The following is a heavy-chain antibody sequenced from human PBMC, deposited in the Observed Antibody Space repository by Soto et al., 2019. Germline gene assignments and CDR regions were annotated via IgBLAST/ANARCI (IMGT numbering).Heavy chain of an antibody. CDR1: GFTFSSYW. J-gene: IGHJ2*01. Sequence: VQLVESGGGLVQPGGSLRLSCAASGFTFSSYWMSWVRQAPGKGLEWVAVISYDGSNKYYADSVKGRFTISRDNSKNTLYLQMNSLRAEDTAVYYCARGGRAVAGTYWYFDFWGRGTLVTVSS. CDR3: ARGGRAVAGTYWYFDF. CDR2: ISYDGSNK. D-gene: IGHD6-19*01. V-gene: IGHV3-30-3*01.